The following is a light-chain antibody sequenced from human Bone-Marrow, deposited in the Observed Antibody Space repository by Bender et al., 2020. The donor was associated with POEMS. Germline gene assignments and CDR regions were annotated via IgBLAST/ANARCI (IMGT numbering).Light chain of an antibody. CDR3: SSYTASSTVI. V-gene: IGLV2-14*01. CDR2: DVS. CDR1: SSDIGGYNY. J-gene: IGLJ2*01. Sequence: QSALTQPASVSGSPGQSITIPCTGTSSDIGGYNYVSWYQQHPGKAPKLMIYDVSNRPSGVSNRFSGSKSGNTASLTISGLQADDEADYYCSSYTASSTVIFGGGTTLTVL.